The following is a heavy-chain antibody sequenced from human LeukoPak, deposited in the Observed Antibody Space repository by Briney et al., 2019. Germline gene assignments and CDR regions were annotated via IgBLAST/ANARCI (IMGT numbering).Heavy chain of an antibody. CDR1: GASINDFY. J-gene: IGHJ4*02. CDR2: VYYGGST. Sequence: SETLSLTCAVSGASINDFYWTWIRQLPGKGLEWIGYVYYGGSTNYNPSLKSRVSMSVDTSKNQFSLTLTSVTVADTAFYYCARGGIRGYSAFDNLDFWGLGTHVTVSS. D-gene: IGHD5-12*01. CDR3: ARGGIRGYSAFDNLDF. V-gene: IGHV4-59*01.